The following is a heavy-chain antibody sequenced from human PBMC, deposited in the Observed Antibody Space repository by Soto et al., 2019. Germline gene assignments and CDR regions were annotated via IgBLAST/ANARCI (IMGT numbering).Heavy chain of an antibody. D-gene: IGHD3-10*01. V-gene: IGHV4-4*02. CDR2: IFHDGTA. Sequence: GPGPRTTSETLSLTCAVSGVPLTSGNWWTWVRQSPQRGLEYIGEIFHDGTANYSPSFERQVAMSVDTSRNQFSLKLTSVTAADTAVYFCARLVYDTRLNYMYFDFWGPGTLVTVSS. CDR1: GVPLTSGNW. J-gene: IGHJ4*02. CDR3: ARLVYDTRLNYMYFDF.